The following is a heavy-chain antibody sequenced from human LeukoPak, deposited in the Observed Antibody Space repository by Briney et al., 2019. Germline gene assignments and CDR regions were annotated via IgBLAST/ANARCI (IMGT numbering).Heavy chain of an antibody. D-gene: IGHD5-12*01. CDR1: GGSISSSSYY. CDR2: IYYSGST. CDR3: ARVRGIVATITWFDP. J-gene: IGHJ5*02. Sequence: PSETLSLTCTVSGGSISSSSYYWGWIRQPPGKGLEWIGSIYYSGSTYYNPSLKSRVIISVDTSKNQFSLKLSSVTAADTAVYYCARVRGIVATITWFDPWGQGTLVTVSS. V-gene: IGHV4-39*07.